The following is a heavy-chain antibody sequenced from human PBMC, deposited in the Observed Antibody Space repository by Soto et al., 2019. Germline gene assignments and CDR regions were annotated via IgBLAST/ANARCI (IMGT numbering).Heavy chain of an antibody. Sequence: VVSLILSCSSSGFTFNNYSIRLVLQAPVKGLEWVSAISISFYITYYADSVKGRFTISRDNSKNTVYLQMNNLRAEDKAVYYCAKGSVVVDAKFDYWGQRTMVTVSS. CDR3: AKGSVVVDAKFDY. J-gene: IGHJ4*02. CDR2: ISISFYIT. V-gene: IGHV3-23*01. D-gene: IGHD2-8*02. CDR1: GFTFNNYS.